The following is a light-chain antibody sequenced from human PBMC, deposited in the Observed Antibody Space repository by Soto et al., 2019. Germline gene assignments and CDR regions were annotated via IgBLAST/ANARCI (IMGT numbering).Light chain of an antibody. J-gene: IGLJ1*01. CDR2: DVS. CDR3: TSYTSSSTPYV. Sequence: QSALTQPASVSGSPGQSITISCAGTSSDVGGYTYVSWYQQHPGKAPKLMIYDVSNRPSGVSNRFSGSKSGNTASLTISGLPAEDEDDYYYTSYTSSSTPYVFGGGTKVTVL. CDR1: SSDVGGYTY. V-gene: IGLV2-14*01.